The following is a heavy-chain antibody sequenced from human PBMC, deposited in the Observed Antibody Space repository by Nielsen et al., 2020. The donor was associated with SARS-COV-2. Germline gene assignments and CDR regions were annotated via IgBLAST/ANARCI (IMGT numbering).Heavy chain of an antibody. CDR1: GFTFSNYW. CDR2: INADGSST. Sequence: GGSLRLSCAASGFTFSNYWMHWVRQVPGKGLVWVSRINADGSSTSYADYVKGRFTISRDNTRNSVFLQMDSLRPEDTAVYFCARGGHLLLNWGQGSLVSVSS. J-gene: IGHJ4*02. D-gene: IGHD2-15*01. V-gene: IGHV3-74*01. CDR3: ARGGHLLLN.